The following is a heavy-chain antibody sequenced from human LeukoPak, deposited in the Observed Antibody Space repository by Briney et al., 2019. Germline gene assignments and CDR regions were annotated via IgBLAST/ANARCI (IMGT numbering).Heavy chain of an antibody. V-gene: IGHV3-21*01. J-gene: IGHJ4*02. CDR3: APHVDTAMAYSSRGY. CDR1: GFTFSSYE. CDR2: ISSGSSYI. Sequence: GGSLRLSCAASGFTFSSYEMNWVRQAPGKGLEWVSSISSGSSYIYYADSVKGRFTISRDNAKNSLYLQMNSLRAEDTAVYYCAPHVDTAMAYSSRGYWGQGTLVTVSS. D-gene: IGHD5-18*01.